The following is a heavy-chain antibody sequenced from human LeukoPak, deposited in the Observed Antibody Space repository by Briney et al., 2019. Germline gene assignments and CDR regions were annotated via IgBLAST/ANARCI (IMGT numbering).Heavy chain of an antibody. CDR2: ISHSGTT. D-gene: IGHD3-16*01. CDR1: GGSFSDNY. V-gene: IGHV4-34*01. J-gene: IGHJ4*02. Sequence: PSETLSLTCVVYGGSFSDNYWTWIRQPPGKGPEWIGEISHSGTTSYNPSLQSRVTVSVDTSKNQFSLKLSSVTAADTAVYYCAGRRRHEFTYGYVSYFDYWGQGTLVTVPS. CDR3: AGRRRHEFTYGYVSYFDY.